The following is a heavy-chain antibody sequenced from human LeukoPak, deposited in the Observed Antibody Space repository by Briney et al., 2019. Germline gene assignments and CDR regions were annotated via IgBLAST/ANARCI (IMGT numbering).Heavy chain of an antibody. V-gene: IGHV1-69*13. CDR3: ARGFIDGEHYDY. CDR1: GGTFSSYA. Sequence: SVKVSCKASGGTFSSYAISWVRQAPGQGLEWMGGIIPIFGTANYAQKFQGRVTITADESTSTAYMELSSLRSEVTAVYYCARGFIDGEHYDYWGQGTLVTVSS. J-gene: IGHJ4*02. CDR2: IIPIFGTA. D-gene: IGHD1-26*01.